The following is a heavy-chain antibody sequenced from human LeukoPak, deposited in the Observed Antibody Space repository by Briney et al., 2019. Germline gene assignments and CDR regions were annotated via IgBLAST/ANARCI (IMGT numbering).Heavy chain of an antibody. J-gene: IGHJ6*02. CDR1: RGTFSSYA. D-gene: IGHD1-1*01. CDR2: IIPILGIA. CDR3: ARDRTTTRNYYYYYGMDV. Sequence: SVKVSCKASRGTFSSYAISWVRQAPGQGLEWMGRIIPILGIANYAQKFQGRVTITADKSTSTAYMELSSLRSEDTAVYYCARDRTTTRNYYYYYGMDVWGQGTTVTVSS. V-gene: IGHV1-69*04.